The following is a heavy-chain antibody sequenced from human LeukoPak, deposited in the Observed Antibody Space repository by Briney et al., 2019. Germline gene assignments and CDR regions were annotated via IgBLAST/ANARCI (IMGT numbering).Heavy chain of an antibody. CDR2: MKGGGET. V-gene: IGHV3-23*01. Sequence: GGSLRLSCAASGFTFSSYSMNWVRQAPARGLEWVSSMKGGGETFYADSVKGRFTLSRDSSRNTVSLQLNNLSVEDTAIYYCAKTSRVSNADAVWWCQGTLVTVSP. CDR3: AKTSRVSNADAVW. J-gene: IGHJ4*02. CDR1: GFTFSSYS. D-gene: IGHD1-1*01.